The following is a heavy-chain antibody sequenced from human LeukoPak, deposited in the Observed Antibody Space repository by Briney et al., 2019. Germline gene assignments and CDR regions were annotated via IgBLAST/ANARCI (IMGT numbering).Heavy chain of an antibody. CDR1: GFTFSSYA. V-gene: IGHV3-30*04. CDR2: ISYDGSNK. Sequence: QSGGSLRLSCAASGFTFSSYAMHWVRQAPGKGLEWVAVISYDGSNKYYADSVKGRFTISRDNSKNTLYLQMNSLRAEDTAVYYCARDYGQLGNFDYWGQGTLVTVSS. J-gene: IGHJ4*02. CDR3: ARDYGQLGNFDY. D-gene: IGHD6-6*01.